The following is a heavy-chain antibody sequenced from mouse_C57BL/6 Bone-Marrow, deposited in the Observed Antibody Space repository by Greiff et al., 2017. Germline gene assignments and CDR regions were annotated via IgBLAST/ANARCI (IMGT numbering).Heavy chain of an antibody. V-gene: IGHV1-81*01. CDR2: IYPRSGNT. Sequence: VQLQQSGAELARPGASVKLSCKASGYTFTSYGISWVKQRTGQGLEWIGEIYPRSGNTYYNEKFKGKATLTADKSSSTAYMELRSLTSEDSAVYFWARWRYYGSSYYCDYGGQGTTLTVSS. CDR3: ARWRYYGSSYYCDY. CDR1: GYTFTSYG. D-gene: IGHD1-1*01. J-gene: IGHJ2*01.